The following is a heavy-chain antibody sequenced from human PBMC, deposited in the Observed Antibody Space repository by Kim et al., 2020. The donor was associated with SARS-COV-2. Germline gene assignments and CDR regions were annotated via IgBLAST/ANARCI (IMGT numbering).Heavy chain of an antibody. J-gene: IGHJ3*02. V-gene: IGHV3-7*01. Sequence: GGSLRLSCAASGFNFKKYWMNWVRQAPGKGLEWVADIKEDGSQKYFVDSVKGRFIISRDNVKNSVYLQMTGLRGDDTAVYYCTTAGVGSRTGGDGDAFD. CDR1: GFNFKKYW. D-gene: IGHD3-10*01. CDR3: TTAGVGSRTGGDGDAFD. CDR2: IKEDGSQK.